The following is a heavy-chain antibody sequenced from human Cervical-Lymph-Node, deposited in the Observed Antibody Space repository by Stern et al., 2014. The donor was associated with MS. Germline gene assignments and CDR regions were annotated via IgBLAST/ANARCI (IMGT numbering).Heavy chain of an antibody. D-gene: IGHD1-26*01. CDR2: ISWNSGNI. CDR1: GFTFDDYA. J-gene: IGHJ4*02. Sequence: EVQLVESGGALVQPGRSLRLSWAASGFTFDDYAMHWVRQAPGKGLEWVSGISWNSGNILYADSVKGRFTIARDNAKNSLYLEMDSLRPEDTALYYCVKDLSGSYSLFPPFENWGQGTLVSV. CDR3: VKDLSGSYSLFPPFEN. V-gene: IGHV3-9*01.